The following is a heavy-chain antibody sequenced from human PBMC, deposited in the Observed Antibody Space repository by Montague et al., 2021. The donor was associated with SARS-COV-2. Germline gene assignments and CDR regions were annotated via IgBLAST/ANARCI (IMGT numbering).Heavy chain of an antibody. V-gene: IGHV4-4*02. CDR2: IYYAGNT. D-gene: IGHD3-22*01. J-gene: IGHJ6*02. Sequence: SETLSLTCAVSDGSISSPNWWNWVRQPPGKGLEWIGEIYYAGNTNYNPSLKSRVTISVDMSKNQFSLKLSSVTAADTAVYYCARDNEHYYSPNYYYRMDVWGQGTTVTVSS. CDR1: DGSISSPNW. CDR3: ARDNEHYYSPNYYYRMDV.